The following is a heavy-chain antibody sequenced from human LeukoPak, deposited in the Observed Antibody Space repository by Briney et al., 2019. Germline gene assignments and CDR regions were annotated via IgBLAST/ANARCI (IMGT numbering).Heavy chain of an antibody. Sequence: GASVKLSCKASGYTFTSYGISWVRQAPGQGLEWMGWISAYNGNTNYAQKLQGRVTMTTDTSTSTAYMELRSLRSDDTAVYYCTMVRGVITNFHYWGQGTLVTVSS. J-gene: IGHJ4*02. CDR1: GYTFTSYG. CDR3: TMVRGVITNFHY. D-gene: IGHD3-10*01. V-gene: IGHV1-18*04. CDR2: ISAYNGNT.